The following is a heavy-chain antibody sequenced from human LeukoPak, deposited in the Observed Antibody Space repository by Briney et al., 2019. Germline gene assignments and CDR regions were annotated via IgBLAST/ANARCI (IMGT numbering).Heavy chain of an antibody. J-gene: IGHJ3*02. CDR3: ANPDGYNILPEGLDAFDI. CDR2: ISSSSSYI. D-gene: IGHD5-24*01. V-gene: IGHV3-21*01. CDR1: GFTFSSYS. Sequence: GGSLRLSCAASGFTFSSYSMNWVRQAPGKGLEWVSSISSSSSYIYYADSVKGRFTISRDNSKNTLYLQMNSLRAEDTAVYYCANPDGYNILPEGLDAFDIWGQGTMVTVSS.